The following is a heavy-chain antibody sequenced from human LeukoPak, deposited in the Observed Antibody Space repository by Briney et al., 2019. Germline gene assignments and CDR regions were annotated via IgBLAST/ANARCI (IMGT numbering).Heavy chain of an antibody. D-gene: IGHD3-10*01. CDR1: GGSISDYY. Sequence: SETLSLTCTVSGGSISDYYWSWIRQPPGKGLESIGYVNHRGSTKYNPTLNSRVIILVGSSKNQFSLKLASVTAADTAVYYCARDRLTLVRGVPLGMDVWGLGTTVTVSS. J-gene: IGHJ6*02. V-gene: IGHV4-59*01. CDR2: VNHRGST. CDR3: ARDRLTLVRGVPLGMDV.